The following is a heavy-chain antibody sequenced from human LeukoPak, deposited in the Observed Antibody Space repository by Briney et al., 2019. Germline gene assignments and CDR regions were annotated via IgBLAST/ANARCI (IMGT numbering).Heavy chain of an antibody. Sequence: SETLSLTCAVSGASISSGGHSWSWIRQPPGKGLEWIGYIYDDGSTYYTPSLKSRITISVDTSRNQFSLSLRSVTAADTAVYYCATSGWYLLPGVYWGQGTLVTVSS. CDR2: IYDDGST. J-gene: IGHJ4*02. V-gene: IGHV4-30-4*07. D-gene: IGHD6-19*01. CDR1: GASISSGGHS. CDR3: ATSGWYLLPGVY.